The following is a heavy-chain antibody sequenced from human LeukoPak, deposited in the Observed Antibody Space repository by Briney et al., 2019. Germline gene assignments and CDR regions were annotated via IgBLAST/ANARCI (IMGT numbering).Heavy chain of an antibody. J-gene: IGHJ4*02. CDR3: AKENYNNGQVDY. D-gene: IGHD4-11*01. CDR1: GFTFSSYA. Sequence: PGRSLRLSCAASGFTFSSYAMSWVRQAPGKGLEWVSAISGSGGSTYYADSVKGRFTISRDNSKNTLYMQMNSLRAEDTAVYYCAKENYNNGQVDYWGQGTLVTVSS. CDR2: ISGSGGST. V-gene: IGHV3-23*01.